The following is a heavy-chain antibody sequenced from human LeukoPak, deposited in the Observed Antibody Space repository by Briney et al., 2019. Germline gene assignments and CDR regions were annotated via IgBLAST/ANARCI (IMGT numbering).Heavy chain of an antibody. V-gene: IGHV3-11*04. CDR1: GFTFSDYY. Sequence: GGSLRLSCAASGFTFSDYYMSWIRQAPGNGLEWVSYITSSGRAIYYADSVKGRFTISRDNAKNSLYLQMNSLRAEDRAVYYCARVIAVAVPYFDYWGQGTLVTVSS. CDR2: ITSSGRAI. J-gene: IGHJ4*02. D-gene: IGHD6-19*01. CDR3: ARVIAVAVPYFDY.